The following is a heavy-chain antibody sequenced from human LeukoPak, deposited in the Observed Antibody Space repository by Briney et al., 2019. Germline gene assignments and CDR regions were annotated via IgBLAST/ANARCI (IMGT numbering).Heavy chain of an antibody. Sequence: TLCLTCIVSGGSISSYYSSWIRQPPGKRLQWIGYIYYSGSTNYNPSRKSRVTISVDTSKNQFSLKLSSVTAADSAGYYCARDQGNWVGPWGQGTLVNVSS. CDR1: GGSISSYY. CDR3: ARDQGNWVGP. V-gene: IGHV4-59*01. CDR2: IYYSGST. J-gene: IGHJ5*02.